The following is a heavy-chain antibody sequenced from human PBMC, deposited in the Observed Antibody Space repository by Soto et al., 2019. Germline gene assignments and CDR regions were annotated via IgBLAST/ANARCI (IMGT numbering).Heavy chain of an antibody. J-gene: IGHJ2*01. CDR2: IDGSGGST. CDR1: GFTFSSYV. Sequence: EVQLVESGGGLVQPGGSLRLSCAASGFTFSSYVMSWGRQAPGKGLEWVSGIDGSGGSTFYADSVKGRFTISRDNSKNTLYLQMNSLRAEDTAVYYCAKPPTTETTYNWYLDLWGRGTLVTVSS. V-gene: IGHV3-23*04. CDR3: AKPPTTETTYNWYLDL. D-gene: IGHD4-17*01.